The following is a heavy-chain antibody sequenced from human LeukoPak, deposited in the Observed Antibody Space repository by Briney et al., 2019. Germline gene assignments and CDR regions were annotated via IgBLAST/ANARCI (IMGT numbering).Heavy chain of an antibody. V-gene: IGHV3-53*01. Sequence: GGSLRLSCAASGFTVSSNYMSWVRQAPGKGLEWVSVIYSGGSTYYADSVKGRFTISRDNSKNTLYLQMNSLRAEDTAVYYCAKGTSSYYYDSSGYCDYWGQGTLVTVSS. CDR3: AKGTSSYYYDSSGYCDY. D-gene: IGHD3-22*01. CDR2: IYSGGST. CDR1: GFTVSSNY. J-gene: IGHJ4*02.